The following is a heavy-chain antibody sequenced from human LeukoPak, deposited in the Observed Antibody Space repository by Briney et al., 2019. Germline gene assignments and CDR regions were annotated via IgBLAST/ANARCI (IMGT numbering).Heavy chain of an antibody. J-gene: IGHJ4*02. CDR2: LHYSGTT. D-gene: IGHD5-18*01. V-gene: IGHV4-39*01. Sequence: WVRQPPGKGLEWIGSLHYSGTTYYNPSLKSRVTISADTSKNQFSLKLSSVTAADTAVYYCARPSAISLNADRPWVYWGQGTLVTVSS. CDR3: ARPSAISLNADRPWVY.